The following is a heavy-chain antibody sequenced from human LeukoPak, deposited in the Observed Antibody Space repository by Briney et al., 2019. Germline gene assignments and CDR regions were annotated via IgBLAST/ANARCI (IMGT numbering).Heavy chain of an antibody. V-gene: IGHV1-69*05. J-gene: IGHJ4*02. CDR3: AKDPYSGSFYDY. D-gene: IGHD1-26*01. CDR1: GGTFSSYA. CDR2: IIPIFGTA. Sequence: SVKVSCKASGGTFSSYAISWVRQAPGQGLEWMGGIIPIFGTANYAQKFQGRVTITTDESTSTAYMELSSLRSEDTAVYYCAKDPYSGSFYDYWGQGTLVTVSS.